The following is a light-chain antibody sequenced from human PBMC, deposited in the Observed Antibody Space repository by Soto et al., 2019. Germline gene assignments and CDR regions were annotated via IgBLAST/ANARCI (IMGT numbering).Light chain of an antibody. J-gene: IGLJ1*01. CDR1: SSDVGGYNY. CDR3: SSYKISNTLV. CDR2: DVS. V-gene: IGLV2-14*01. Sequence: QSALTQPASVSGSPGQSITISCTGTSSDVGGYNYVSWYQQYPGKAPKLMIYDVSNRPSGVSNRFSGSKSGNTASLTISGLQAEDGADYYCSSYKISNTLVFGSGTKVTVL.